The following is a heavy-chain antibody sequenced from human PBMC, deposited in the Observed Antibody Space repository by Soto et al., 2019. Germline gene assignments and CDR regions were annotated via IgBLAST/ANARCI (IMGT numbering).Heavy chain of an antibody. Sequence: EVQLVESGGGLVQPGGSLRLSCAASGFPVSTNYVSWVRQAPGKGLEWVSIIYDGGSTYYADSVKGRFTITRDNFKNMLYRLMNSLRAEDTAVYYCARGDGDYGRRLDPWGQGTQVTVSS. J-gene: IGHJ5*02. CDR3: ARGDGDYGRRLDP. CDR2: IYDGGST. V-gene: IGHV3-66*01. D-gene: IGHD4-17*01. CDR1: GFPVSTNY.